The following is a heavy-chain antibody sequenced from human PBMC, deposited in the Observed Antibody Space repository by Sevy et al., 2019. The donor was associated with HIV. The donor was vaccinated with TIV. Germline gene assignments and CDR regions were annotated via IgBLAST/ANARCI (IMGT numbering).Heavy chain of an antibody. CDR2: INNSGGST. J-gene: IGHJ4*02. Sequence: GGSLRLSCVVSGFSVSSNYMSWVRQAPGKGLEWVAVINNSGGSTDYADSVRGRFSISRDNPNVYLEMNSLRVEDTAVYYCVKERVGYISSWYYFDYWGQGTLVTVSS. D-gene: IGHD6-13*01. CDR3: VKERVGYISSWYYFDY. CDR1: GFSVSSNY. V-gene: IGHV3-53*01.